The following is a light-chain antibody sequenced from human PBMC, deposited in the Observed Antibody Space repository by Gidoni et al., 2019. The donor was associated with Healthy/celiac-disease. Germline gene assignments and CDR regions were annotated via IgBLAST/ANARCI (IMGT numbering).Light chain of an antibody. CDR1: KLGDKY. CDR3: QAWDSSTEGV. V-gene: IGLV3-1*01. Sequence: YELTQPPSVSVTPGQTASITCSGDKLGDKYACWYQQKPGQSPVLVIYQDSKRPSGIPERFSGSNSGNTATLTISGTQAMDEADYYCQAWDSSTEGVFGGGTKLTVL. CDR2: QDS. J-gene: IGLJ2*01.